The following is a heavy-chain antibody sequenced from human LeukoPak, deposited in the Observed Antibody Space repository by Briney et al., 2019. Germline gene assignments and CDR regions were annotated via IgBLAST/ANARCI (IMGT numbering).Heavy chain of an antibody. Sequence: SETLSLTCTVSGVAISSGGYYWSWIRQHPGKGLEWIGYIFYSGSTYYNPSLKSRVTISVDTSKNQFSLKLSSVTAADTAVYYCARLKGYCANGVCYTILFDYWGQGALVTVSS. D-gene: IGHD2-8*01. CDR2: IFYSGST. CDR3: ARLKGYCANGVCYTILFDY. CDR1: GVAISSGGYY. V-gene: IGHV4-31*03. J-gene: IGHJ4*02.